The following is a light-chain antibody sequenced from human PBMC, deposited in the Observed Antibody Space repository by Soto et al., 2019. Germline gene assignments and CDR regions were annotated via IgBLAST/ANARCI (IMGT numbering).Light chain of an antibody. V-gene: IGKV3-15*01. CDR2: RAS. CDR1: QSVSDN. J-gene: IGKJ1*01. CDR3: QQYNVWPLT. Sequence: EIVMTQSPGTLSVSPGERATLSCRASQSVSDNLAWYQQKPAQAPRLLIFRASNRATGVPARFSGSGSGTEFTLTISSLQSEDLAVYYCQQYNVWPLTFGQGTKVEIK.